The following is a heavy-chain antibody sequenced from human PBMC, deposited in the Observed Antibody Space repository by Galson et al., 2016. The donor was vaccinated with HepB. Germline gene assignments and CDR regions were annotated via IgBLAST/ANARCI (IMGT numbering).Heavy chain of an antibody. J-gene: IGHJ3*02. D-gene: IGHD1-26*01. CDR1: GGTFSISP. CDR2: IIPVFGTA. Sequence: SVKVSCKASGGTFSISPISWVRQAPGQGLEWMGGIIPVFGTANHAQNFQDRVTITADGSTSTVYMELRGLRSEDTAVYYCARPRGWEDKDAFEIWGQGTMVTVSS. CDR3: ARPRGWEDKDAFEI. V-gene: IGHV1-69*13.